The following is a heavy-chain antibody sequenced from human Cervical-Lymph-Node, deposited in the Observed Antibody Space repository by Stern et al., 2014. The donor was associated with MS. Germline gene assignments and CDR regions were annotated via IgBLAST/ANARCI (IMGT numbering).Heavy chain of an antibody. CDR2: IYYSGTT. Sequence: QLQLQASGPGLVKPSQTLSLTCTVSGGSISSTGYYWSWIRQHPGKGMEWRGYIYYSGTTFYNPSLKSRASISVDTSKNQFSLQLTSVTAADTALYYCARIVMTGGPFFDFWGQGTLVTVSS. CDR1: GGSISSTGYY. D-gene: IGHD2-21*01. V-gene: IGHV4-31*03. CDR3: ARIVMTGGPFFDF. J-gene: IGHJ4*02.